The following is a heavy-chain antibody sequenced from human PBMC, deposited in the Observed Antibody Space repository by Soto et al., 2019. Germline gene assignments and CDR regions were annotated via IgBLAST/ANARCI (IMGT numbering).Heavy chain of an antibody. J-gene: IGHJ4*02. Sequence: ASVKVSCKASGYTFTGYYMHWVRQAPGQGLEWMGWINPNSGGTNYAQKFQGWVTMTRDTSISTAYMELSRLRSDDTAVYYCARDRAGGGYEFDYWGQGTLVTVSS. V-gene: IGHV1-2*04. CDR3: ARDRAGGGYEFDY. CDR2: INPNSGGT. D-gene: IGHD5-12*01. CDR1: GYTFTGYY.